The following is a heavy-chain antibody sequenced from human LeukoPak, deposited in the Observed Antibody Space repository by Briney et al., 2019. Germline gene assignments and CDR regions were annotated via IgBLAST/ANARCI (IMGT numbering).Heavy chain of an antibody. Sequence: SETLSLTCTVSGGSVSSGYYYWSWIRQPPGKGLEWIGYIYYSGSTYYNPSLKSRVTISVDTSKNQFSLKLSSVTAADTAVYYCARVSVAALDYWGQGTLVTVSS. V-gene: IGHV4-30-4*01. CDR1: GGSVSSGYYY. D-gene: IGHD2-15*01. J-gene: IGHJ4*02. CDR3: ARVSVAALDY. CDR2: IYYSGST.